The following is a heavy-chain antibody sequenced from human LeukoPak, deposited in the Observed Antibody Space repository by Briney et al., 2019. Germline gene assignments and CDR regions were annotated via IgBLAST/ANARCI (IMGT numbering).Heavy chain of an antibody. CDR1: GFTFSSYA. D-gene: IGHD3-22*01. V-gene: IGHV3-21*01. CDR2: ISSSSSYI. Sequence: GGSLRLSCAASGFTFSSYAMSWVRQAPGKGLEWVSSISSSSSYIYYADSVKGRFTISRDNAKNSLYLQMNSLRAEDTAVYYCARGRYYDSSGYWYFDYWGQGTLVTVSS. CDR3: ARGRYYDSSGYWYFDY. J-gene: IGHJ4*02.